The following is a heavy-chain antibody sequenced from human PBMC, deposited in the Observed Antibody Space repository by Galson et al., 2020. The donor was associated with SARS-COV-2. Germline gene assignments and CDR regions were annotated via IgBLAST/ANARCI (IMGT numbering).Heavy chain of an antibody. V-gene: IGHV4-59*01. Sequence: SETLSLTCTVSGGSINNYYWTWLRQPPGKGLEWLGYIYYSGSTNYNPSLQSRVPISVDTSKNQFPLKLSSVTAADMAVYYCAQGRCGGCSGLSYYYYYMDVWGKGTTVTVAS. D-gene: IGHD2-15*01. CDR2: IYYSGST. J-gene: IGHJ6*03. CDR3: AQGRCGGCSGLSYYYYYMDV. CDR1: GGSINNYY.